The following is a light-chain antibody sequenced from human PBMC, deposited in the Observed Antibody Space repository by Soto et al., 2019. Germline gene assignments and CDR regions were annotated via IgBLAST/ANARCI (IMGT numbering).Light chain of an antibody. V-gene: IGKV3-15*01. CDR2: GAS. CDR3: QQYFEWPPMT. Sequence: EIVMTQSPPTLSVSPGERATLSCRASQSVSIDLAWYQQTPGQAPRLLIYGASTRATGIPVRFRGSGSGTEFTLTIGSLRSEDSAIYYCQQYFEWPPMTFGQGTKVDIK. CDR1: QSVSID. J-gene: IGKJ1*01.